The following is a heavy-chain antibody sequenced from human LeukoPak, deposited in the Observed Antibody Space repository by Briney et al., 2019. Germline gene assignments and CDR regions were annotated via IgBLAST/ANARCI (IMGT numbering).Heavy chain of an antibody. J-gene: IGHJ4*02. CDR2: IYHSGST. V-gene: IGHV4-38-2*02. Sequence: SETLSLTCTVSGYSISSGYYWGWIRQPPGKGLEWIGSIYHSGSTYYNPSLKSRVTISVDTFKNQFSLKLSSVTAADTAVYYCAATTVTGSLDYWGQGTLVTVSS. CDR1: GYSISSGYY. D-gene: IGHD4-11*01. CDR3: AATTVTGSLDY.